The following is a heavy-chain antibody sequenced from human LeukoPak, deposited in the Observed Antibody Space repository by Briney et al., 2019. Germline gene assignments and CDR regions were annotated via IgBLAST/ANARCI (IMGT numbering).Heavy chain of an antibody. J-gene: IGHJ4*02. Sequence: GASVKVSCKASGYTFTDYYLHWVRQAPGRGFEWMGWINPNSGDTNYAQKFQGRVTMTRDTSISTAHMEMSRPRSDDTAVYYCARANFLYCSSTTCLFDYWGQGTLVTVSS. CDR1: GYTFTDYY. D-gene: IGHD2-2*01. CDR2: INPNSGDT. V-gene: IGHV1-2*02. CDR3: ARANFLYCSSTTCLFDY.